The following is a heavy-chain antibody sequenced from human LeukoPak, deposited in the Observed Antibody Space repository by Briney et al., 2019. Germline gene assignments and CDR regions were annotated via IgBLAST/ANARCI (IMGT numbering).Heavy chain of an antibody. J-gene: IGHJ4*02. CDR2: IRYDGSNK. V-gene: IGHV3-30*02. CDR3: AKNFYYYDSSGYLCEY. CDR1: GFTFSSYG. Sequence: PGGSLRLSCAASGFTFSSYGMHWVRQAPGKGLEWVAFIRYDGSNKYYADSVKGRFTIFRDNSKNTLYLQMNSPRAEDTAVYYCAKNFYYYDSSGYLCEYWGQGTLVTVSS. D-gene: IGHD3-22*01.